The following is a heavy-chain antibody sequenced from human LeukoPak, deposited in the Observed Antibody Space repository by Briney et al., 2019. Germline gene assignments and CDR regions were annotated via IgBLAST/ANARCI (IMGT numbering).Heavy chain of an antibody. J-gene: IGHJ5*02. V-gene: IGHV1-2*02. CDR3: ATHYSLRGSSWFDP. CDR1: GYTFTGYY. D-gene: IGHD4-11*01. Sequence: GASVKVSCKASGYTFTGYYMHWVRQAPGQGLEWMVWINPDSGGTNYTQKFQGRVTMTRDTSISTAYMELSRLRSDDTAVYYCATHYSLRGSSWFDPWGQGTLVTVSS. CDR2: INPDSGGT.